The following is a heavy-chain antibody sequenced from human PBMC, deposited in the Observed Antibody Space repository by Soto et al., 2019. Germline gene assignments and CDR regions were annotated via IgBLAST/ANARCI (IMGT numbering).Heavy chain of an antibody. CDR2: ISWNSGSI. CDR1: GFTFDDYA. Sequence: VQLVESGGGLVQPGRSLRLSCAASGFTFDDYAMHWVRQAPGKGLEWVSGISWNSGSIGYADSVKGRFTISRDNAKNSLYLQMNSLRAEDTALYYCAKGLYCSGGSCHARAFDIWGQGTMVTVSS. V-gene: IGHV3-9*01. J-gene: IGHJ3*02. D-gene: IGHD2-15*01. CDR3: AKGLYCSGGSCHARAFDI.